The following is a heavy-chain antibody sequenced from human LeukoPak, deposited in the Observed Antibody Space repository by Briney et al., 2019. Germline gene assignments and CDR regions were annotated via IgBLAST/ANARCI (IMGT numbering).Heavy chain of an antibody. Sequence: GGSLRLSCASSGFTFRSYVMTWVRQAPGKGLEWVSVLYSAGNTYYADSVKGRFTISRDTSKNTLFLQMDSLRPEDTAVYYCARAREYIVLDFWGQGTLVTVSS. D-gene: IGHD5-12*01. J-gene: IGHJ4*02. CDR1: GFTFRSYV. CDR3: ARAREYIVLDF. CDR2: LYSAGNT. V-gene: IGHV3-66*02.